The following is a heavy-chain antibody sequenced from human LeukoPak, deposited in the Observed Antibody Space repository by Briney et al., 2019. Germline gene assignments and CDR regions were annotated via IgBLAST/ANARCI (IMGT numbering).Heavy chain of an antibody. J-gene: IGHJ4*02. V-gene: IGHV4-59*01. CDR2: IYYSGST. CDR3: ARHSGEGYCGGDCFYFDY. Sequence: SETLSLTCAVYGGSFSGYYWSWIRQPPGKGLEWIGYIYYSGSTNYNPSLKSRVTISVDTSKNQFSLKLSSVTAADTAVYYCARHSGEGYCGGDCFYFDYWGQGTLVTVSS. D-gene: IGHD2-21*02. CDR1: GGSFSGYY.